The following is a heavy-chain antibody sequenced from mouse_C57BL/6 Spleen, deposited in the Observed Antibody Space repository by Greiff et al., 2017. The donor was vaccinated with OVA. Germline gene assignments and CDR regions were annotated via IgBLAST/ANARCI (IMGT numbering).Heavy chain of an antibody. Sequence: QVQLQQPGAELVRPGSSVKLSCKASGYTFTSYWMHWVKQRPIQGLEWIGNIDPSDSETHYNQKFKDKATLTVDKSSSTAYMQLSSLTSEDSAVYYCARGLTGTSAWFAYWGQGTLVTVSA. D-gene: IGHD4-1*01. V-gene: IGHV1-52*01. CDR2: IDPSDSET. J-gene: IGHJ3*01. CDR3: ARGLTGTSAWFAY. CDR1: GYTFTSYW.